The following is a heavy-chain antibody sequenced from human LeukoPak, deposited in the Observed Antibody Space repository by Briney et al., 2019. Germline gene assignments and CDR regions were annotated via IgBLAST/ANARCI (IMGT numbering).Heavy chain of an antibody. CDR3: ARCTGTASNCCFDH. V-gene: IGHV3-33*01. Sequence: GRSLRLSCAASGFTFSSYGMHWDRQAPGKGLEWVAVIWYDGSNKYYADSVKGRFTISRDNSKNTLYLQMNSLRAEDTAVYSCARCTGTASNCCFDHWGQGTLVTVSS. J-gene: IGHJ4*02. D-gene: IGHD2-8*02. CDR2: IWYDGSNK. CDR1: GFTFSSYG.